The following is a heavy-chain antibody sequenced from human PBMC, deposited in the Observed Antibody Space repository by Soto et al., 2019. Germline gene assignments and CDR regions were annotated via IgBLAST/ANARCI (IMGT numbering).Heavy chain of an antibody. CDR3: AKDGVSMVRGLGFDP. CDR1: GFTFSSYA. D-gene: IGHD3-10*01. CDR2: ISGSGGST. Sequence: GGSLRLSCAASGFTFSSYAMSWVRQAPGKGLEWVPAISGSGGSTYYADSVKGRFTISRDNSKNTLYLQMNSLRAEDTAVYYCAKDGVSMVRGLGFDPWGQGTLVTVSS. V-gene: IGHV3-23*01. J-gene: IGHJ5*02.